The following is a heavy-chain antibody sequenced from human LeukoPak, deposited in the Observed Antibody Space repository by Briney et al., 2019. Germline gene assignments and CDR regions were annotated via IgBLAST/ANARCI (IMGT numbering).Heavy chain of an antibody. D-gene: IGHD3-3*01. Sequence: SETLSLTCTVSGGSISSSSYYWGWIRQPPGKGLEWIGSIYYSGNTYYNPFLKSRVTISVDTSKNHFSLQLSSVTAADTAVYYCARVKRASSVTIFGVVPDYWGQGTLVTVSS. CDR1: GGSISSSSYY. J-gene: IGHJ4*02. CDR2: IYYSGNT. CDR3: ARVKRASSVTIFGVVPDY. V-gene: IGHV4-39*02.